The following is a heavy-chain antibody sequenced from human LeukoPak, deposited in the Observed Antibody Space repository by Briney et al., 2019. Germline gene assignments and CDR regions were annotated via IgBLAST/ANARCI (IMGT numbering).Heavy chain of an antibody. Sequence: SETLSLTCTVSGGPISSHYWSWIRLPPGKGLEWIGYLSKSGNTNYSPSLKSRVTIFGDTSKNQFFLKLSSVTAADTAVYYCARARYVNSFYAFDIWGQGTLVTVSS. CDR3: ARARYVNSFYAFDI. V-gene: IGHV4-59*11. CDR2: LSKSGNT. CDR1: GGPISSHY. J-gene: IGHJ3*02. D-gene: IGHD3-9*01.